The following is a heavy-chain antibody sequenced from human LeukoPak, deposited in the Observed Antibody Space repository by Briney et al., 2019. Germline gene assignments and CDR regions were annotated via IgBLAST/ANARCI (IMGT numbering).Heavy chain of an antibody. CDR1: GGSISSYY. CDR2: IFYSGGT. CDR3: ARGGLYTPEYAFDI. Sequence: PSQTLSLTCTVSGGSISSYYWSWGRQPPGKGLEWIADIFYSGGTNYNPSLKSRVTISVDTSKNQFSLKVSSVTAADTAVYYCARGGLYTPEYAFDIWGQGTMVTVSS. D-gene: IGHD3-16*01. V-gene: IGHV4-59*01. J-gene: IGHJ3*02.